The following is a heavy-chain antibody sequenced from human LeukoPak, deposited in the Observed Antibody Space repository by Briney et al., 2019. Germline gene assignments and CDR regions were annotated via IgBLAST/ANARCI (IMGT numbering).Heavy chain of an antibody. J-gene: IGHJ4*02. Sequence: PGGSLRLSCAASGFTVSSNYMSWVRQAPGEGLEWVSVIYSGGSTYYADSVKGRFTISRHNSKNTLYLQMNSLRAEDTAVYYCARESEIRFLEWSDWGQGTLVTVSS. D-gene: IGHD3-3*01. V-gene: IGHV3-53*04. CDR1: GFTVSSNY. CDR2: IYSGGST. CDR3: ARESEIRFLEWSD.